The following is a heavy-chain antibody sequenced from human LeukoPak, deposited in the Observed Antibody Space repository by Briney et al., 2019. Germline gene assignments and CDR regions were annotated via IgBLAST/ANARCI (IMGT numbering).Heavy chain of an antibody. Sequence: SETLSLTCAVYGGSFSGYSWSWIRQPPGKGLEWIGEINHSGSANYNPSLKSRVTMSVDTSKNQFSLRLSSVTAADTALYYCARQTNSGYDWRFDSWGQGTLVTVS. D-gene: IGHD5-12*01. J-gene: IGHJ4*02. CDR1: GGSFSGYS. V-gene: IGHV4-34*01. CDR2: INHSGSA. CDR3: ARQTNSGYDWRFDS.